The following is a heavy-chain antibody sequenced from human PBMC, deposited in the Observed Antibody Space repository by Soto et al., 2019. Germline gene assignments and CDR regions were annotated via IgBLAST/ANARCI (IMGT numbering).Heavy chain of an antibody. CDR2: ISGSGDST. Sequence: EVQLLESGGGLVQPGGSLRLSCAASGFTFSNYAMSWVRQAPGKGLEWVSIISGSGDSTNYADSVKGRFTISRDNSKHSWFLQMNSLRAEDTGIDYCAKDRWAAAGRTPTFDYWGQGTLVTVSS. CDR3: AKDRWAAAGRTPTFDY. V-gene: IGHV3-23*01. D-gene: IGHD6-25*01. J-gene: IGHJ4*02. CDR1: GFTFSNYA.